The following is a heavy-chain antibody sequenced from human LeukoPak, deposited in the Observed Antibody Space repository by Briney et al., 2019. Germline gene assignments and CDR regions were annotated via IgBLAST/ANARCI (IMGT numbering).Heavy chain of an antibody. Sequence: ASVKVSCKASGYTFTSYGISWVRQAPGQGLEWMGWISAYNGNTNYAQKLQGRVIMTTDTSTSTAYMELRSLRSDDTAVYYCARDDRRLWFGELFSDYWGQGTLVTVSS. CDR1: GYTFTSYG. V-gene: IGHV1-18*01. D-gene: IGHD3-10*01. CDR3: ARDDRRLWFGELFSDY. J-gene: IGHJ4*02. CDR2: ISAYNGNT.